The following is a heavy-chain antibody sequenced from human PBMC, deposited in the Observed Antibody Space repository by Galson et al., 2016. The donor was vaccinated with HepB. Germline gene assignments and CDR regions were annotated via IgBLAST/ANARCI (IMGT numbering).Heavy chain of an antibody. V-gene: IGHV1-18*04. CDR3: ARRHELLDENYYYYYYFDV. CDR2: INGYEGNT. Sequence: SVKVSCKGYGYRFETYDISWLRVAPGQGLEYMGRINGYEGNTRYERKFQDRVTMTVDTSTSTAYMELRSLRSDDTAAYYCARRHELLDENYYYYYYFDVWGKGTTVIVSS. D-gene: IGHD3-10*01. CDR1: GYRFETYD. J-gene: IGHJ6*03.